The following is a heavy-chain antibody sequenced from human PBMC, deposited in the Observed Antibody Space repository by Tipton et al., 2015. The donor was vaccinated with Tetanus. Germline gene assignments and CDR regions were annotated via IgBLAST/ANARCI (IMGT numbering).Heavy chain of an antibody. J-gene: IGHJ4*02. Sequence: QLVQSGAEVKKPGASVKVSCKASGYTFTSYDINWVRQATGQGLEWMGWMNPDSGNTAYAQKFQGRVTTTRNTSISTAYMELSSLRSDDTAVYYCARIPSTGHGDYLNYWGQGTLVTVSS. V-gene: IGHV1-8*01. CDR1: GYTFTSYD. D-gene: IGHD4-17*01. CDR3: ARIPSTGHGDYLNY. CDR2: MNPDSGNT.